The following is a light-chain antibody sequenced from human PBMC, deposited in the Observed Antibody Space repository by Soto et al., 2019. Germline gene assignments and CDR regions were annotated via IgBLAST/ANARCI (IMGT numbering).Light chain of an antibody. CDR2: GAS. J-gene: IGKJ1*01. CDR1: TYISSY. Sequence: DIQMTQSPSSLSASVGDRVTITCRASTYISSYLNWYQQKPGKAPKLLIHGASNLQVGVPSRFSGSGSGTDFSLTISSLQAEDFAMYYCQQSYRTPTWTFGQGTKVEMK. CDR3: QQSYRTPTWT. V-gene: IGKV1-39*01.